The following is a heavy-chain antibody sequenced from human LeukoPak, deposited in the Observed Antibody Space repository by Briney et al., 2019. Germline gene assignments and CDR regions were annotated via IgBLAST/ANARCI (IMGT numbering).Heavy chain of an antibody. CDR1: GYTFASYA. Sequence: GASVTVSCKASGYTFASYAMHWVRQAPGQRLEWMGWILAGNGNTKYSQRFQGRVTITRDTSARTAYMELSSLKSEDTAVYYCARALGIVYSRPFDYWGQGTLVTVP. CDR3: ARALGIVYSRPFDY. D-gene: IGHD3-22*01. J-gene: IGHJ4*02. V-gene: IGHV1-3*01. CDR2: ILAGNGNT.